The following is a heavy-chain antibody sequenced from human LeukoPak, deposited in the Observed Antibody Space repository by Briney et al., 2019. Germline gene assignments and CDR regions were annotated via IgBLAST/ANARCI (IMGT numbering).Heavy chain of an antibody. CDR3: ARGGLEWEPPGYY. CDR2: INHSGST. V-gene: IGHV4-34*01. J-gene: IGHJ4*02. CDR1: GGSFSGYY. D-gene: IGHD1-26*01. Sequence: PSETLSLTCAVYGGSFSGYYWSWIRQPPGKGLEWIGEINHSGSTNYNPSLKSRVTISVDTSKNQFSLKLSSVTAADTAVYYCARGGLEWEPPGYYWGQGTLVTVSS.